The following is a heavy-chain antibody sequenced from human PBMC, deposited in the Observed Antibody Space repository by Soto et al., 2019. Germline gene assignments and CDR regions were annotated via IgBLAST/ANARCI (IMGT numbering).Heavy chain of an antibody. Sequence: SETLSLTCAVYGGSFSGYYWSWIRQPPGKGLEWIGEINHSGSTNYNPSLKSRVTISVDTSKNQFSLKLSSVTAADTAVYYCASDVVGATRSHDYWGQGTLVTVSS. CDR2: INHSGST. CDR3: ASDVVGATRSHDY. D-gene: IGHD1-26*01. CDR1: GGSFSGYY. J-gene: IGHJ4*02. V-gene: IGHV4-34*01.